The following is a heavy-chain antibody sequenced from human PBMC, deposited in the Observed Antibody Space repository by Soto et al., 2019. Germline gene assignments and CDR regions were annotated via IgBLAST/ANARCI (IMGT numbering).Heavy chain of an antibody. J-gene: IGHJ6*03. CDR2: IYYSGST. D-gene: IGHD1-1*01. V-gene: IGHV4-59*01. CDR1: GGSISSYY. Sequence: SETLSLTCTVSGGSISSYYWSWIRQPPGKGLEWIGYIYYSGSTNHNPSLKSRVTISVDTSKNQFSLKLSSVTAADTAVYYCARSVMGRNWNYYYYMDVWGKGTTVTVSS. CDR3: ARSVMGRNWNYYYYMDV.